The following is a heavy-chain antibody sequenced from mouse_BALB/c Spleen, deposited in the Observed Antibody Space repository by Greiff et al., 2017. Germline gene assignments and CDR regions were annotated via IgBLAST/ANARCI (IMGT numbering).Heavy chain of an antibody. CDR1: GYSITSDYA. D-gene: IGHD1-1*01. V-gene: IGHV3-2*02. CDR2: ISYSGST. Sequence: EVKLVESGPGLVKPSQSLSLTCTVTGYSITSDYAWNWIRQFPGNKLEWMGYISYSGSTSYNPSLKSRISITRDTSKNQFFLQLNSVTTEDTATYYCAHYYGSSYWFADWGQGTLVTVSA. CDR3: AHYYGSSYWFAD. J-gene: IGHJ3*01.